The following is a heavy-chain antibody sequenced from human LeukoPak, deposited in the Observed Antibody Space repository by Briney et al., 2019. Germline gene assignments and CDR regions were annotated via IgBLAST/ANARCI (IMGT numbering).Heavy chain of an antibody. J-gene: IGHJ4*02. CDR3: ARATPGGLHGYSFDY. CDR2: MNPNSGNT. D-gene: IGHD5-24*01. V-gene: IGHV1-8*02. CDR1: GYAFKNYD. Sequence: ASVKVSCKASGYAFKNYDINWVRQATGQGLEWMGWMNPNSGNTGFAQKFQDRVSMTRDTSINTAYMELTSLRSGDTAVYYCARATPGGLHGYSFDYWGQGTVVTVYS.